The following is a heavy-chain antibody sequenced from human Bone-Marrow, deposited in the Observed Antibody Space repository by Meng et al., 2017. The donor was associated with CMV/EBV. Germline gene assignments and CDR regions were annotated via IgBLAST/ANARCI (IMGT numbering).Heavy chain of an antibody. D-gene: IGHD3-3*01. CDR2: IYSGGST. J-gene: IGHJ6*02. CDR3: ARGTIFEGYYYGMDV. Sequence: GGSLRLSCAASGFTVSRNYMSWVRQAPGKGLEWVSVIYSGGSTNYADSVKGRFTISRDNSKKTLYLQMNSLRAEDTAVYYCARGTIFEGYYYGMDVWGQGTTVTFSS. CDR1: GFTVSRNY. V-gene: IGHV3-53*01.